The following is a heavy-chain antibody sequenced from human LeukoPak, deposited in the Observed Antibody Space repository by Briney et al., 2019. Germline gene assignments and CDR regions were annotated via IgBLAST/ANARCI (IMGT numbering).Heavy chain of an antibody. Sequence: PSETLSLTCTVSGGSISSYYWSWIRQPPGKGLEWIGYIYTSGSTNYNPSLKSRVTISVDTSKNQFSLKLSSVTATDTAVYYCARNYVLGIRGYYYYYMDVWGKGTTVPVSS. CDR2: IYTSGST. J-gene: IGHJ6*03. CDR1: GGSISSYY. D-gene: IGHD7-27*01. V-gene: IGHV4-4*09. CDR3: ARNYVLGIRGYYYYYMDV.